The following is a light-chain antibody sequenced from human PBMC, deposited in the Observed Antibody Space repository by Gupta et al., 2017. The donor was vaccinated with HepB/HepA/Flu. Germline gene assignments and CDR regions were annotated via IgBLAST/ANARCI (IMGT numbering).Light chain of an antibody. J-gene: IGKJ1*01. CDR2: GAS. CDR1: QSVSSKC. Sequence: ETVMTHTPCTLSLSPGTRATLSCRASQSVSSKCLAWYQQKPGEAPRLLIYGASSRDTGIPDRFSGSGSGTDFTLTINRLEPEDFAVYYCQRYDSSPPWTFGQGTKVDIK. CDR3: QRYDSSPPWT. V-gene: IGKV3-20*01.